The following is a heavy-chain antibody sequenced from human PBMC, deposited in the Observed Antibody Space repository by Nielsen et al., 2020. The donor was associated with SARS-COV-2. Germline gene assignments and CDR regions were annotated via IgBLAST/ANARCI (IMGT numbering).Heavy chain of an antibody. J-gene: IGHJ6*02. CDR3: ARDTLAHGLDV. V-gene: IGHV4-31*03. Sequence: SETLSLTCSVSGDSIRNSRYYWTWVRQLPGRGPEWIGNIHYTGSANYSPSLKSRLSMSLEASRNQFSLSVKSMTAADSAEYYCARDTLAHGLDVWGQGITVTVSS. CDR2: IHYTGSA. CDR1: GDSIRNSRYY.